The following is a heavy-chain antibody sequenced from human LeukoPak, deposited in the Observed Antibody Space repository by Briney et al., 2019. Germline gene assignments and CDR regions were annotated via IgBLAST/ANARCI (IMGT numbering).Heavy chain of an antibody. Sequence: GRSLRLSCAASAFAVVDDAMHWGRHPPGKRLGWVSLISGDGGSTYYADSVKGRFTVSRDNSKNSLYLKMNSLRTEDTALYYCAKDISRNFVVVPAADYWGQGTLVTVSS. D-gene: IGHD2-2*01. J-gene: IGHJ4*02. V-gene: IGHV3-43*02. CDR3: AKDISRNFVVVPAADY. CDR2: ISGDGGST. CDR1: AFAVVDDA.